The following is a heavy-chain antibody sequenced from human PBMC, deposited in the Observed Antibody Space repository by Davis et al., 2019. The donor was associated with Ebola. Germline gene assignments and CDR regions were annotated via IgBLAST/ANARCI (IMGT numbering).Heavy chain of an antibody. Sequence: PGGSLRLSCVVSGITFSRYWMHWVRQDPEKGLVWVSRINSDGSTTSYADSVKGRFTISRDNAKNTLYLQMNSLRAEDTAVYYCARGGDDYGDYVSASPLDYWGQGTLVTVSS. CDR1: GITFSRYW. J-gene: IGHJ4*02. D-gene: IGHD4-17*01. CDR3: ARGGDDYGDYVSASPLDY. CDR2: INSDGSTT. V-gene: IGHV3-74*01.